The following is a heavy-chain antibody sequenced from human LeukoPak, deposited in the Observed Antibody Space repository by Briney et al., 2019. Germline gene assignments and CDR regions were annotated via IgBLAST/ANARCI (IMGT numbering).Heavy chain of an antibody. V-gene: IGHV3-15*01. CDR1: GFTFSNAW. CDR3: TTGESMVGSTIHIRWAD. Sequence: GGSLRLSSAASGFTFSNAWMTWVRQAPGKGLEWVGRIKSKTVGGTIDYAAPVKGRFTISRDDSKNTLYLQMNSLKTEDTAVYYCTTGESMVGSTIHIRWADWGQGTLVTVSS. D-gene: IGHD1-26*01. CDR2: IKSKTVGGTI. J-gene: IGHJ4*02.